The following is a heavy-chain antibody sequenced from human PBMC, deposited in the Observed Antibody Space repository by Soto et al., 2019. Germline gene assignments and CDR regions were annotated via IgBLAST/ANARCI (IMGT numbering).Heavy chain of an antibody. CDR1: GGSISSGDYS. J-gene: IGHJ5*02. V-gene: IGHV4-30-4*01. CDR3: ARGVTVFGLVSRFWFDP. CDR2: IYNSGIT. Sequence: PSETLSLTCTVPGGSISSGDYSWSWVRQSPGKGLEWIGHIYNSGITYYNPSLKSRVVISIDTSRNQFSLRLNSLTAADRAVYFCARGVTVFGLVSRFWFDPWGQGTVVTAPQ. D-gene: IGHD3-3*01.